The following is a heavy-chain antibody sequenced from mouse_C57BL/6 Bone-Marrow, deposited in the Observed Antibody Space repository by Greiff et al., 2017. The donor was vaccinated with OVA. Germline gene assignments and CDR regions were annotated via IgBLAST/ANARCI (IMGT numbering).Heavy chain of an antibody. CDR3: AREPKSYYEYDGEFYD. J-gene: IGHJ2*01. Sequence: EVKLVESGGGLVKPGGSLKLSCAVSGFTFSSYAMSWVRQTPEKRLVWVATISDGGSYTYYLDNVKGRFTISRDNAKNNLYLQMSHLKSEDTAMYYCAREPKSYYEYDGEFYDWGQGTTITDSS. V-gene: IGHV5-4*01. CDR2: ISDGGSYT. CDR1: GFTFSSYA. D-gene: IGHD2-4*01.